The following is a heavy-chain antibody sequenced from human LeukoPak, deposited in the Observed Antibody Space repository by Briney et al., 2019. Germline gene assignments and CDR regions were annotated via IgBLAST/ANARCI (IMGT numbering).Heavy chain of an antibody. J-gene: IGHJ5*01. CDR2: IYPGDSDT. CDR3: ARSSGDWFDWFDS. CDR1: GYAFITYW. D-gene: IGHD3-10*01. Sequence: GESLKISCKGSGYAFITYWIGWVRQMPGKGLEWMGIIYPGDSDTRYSPSFQGQVTISVDKSISTAYLQWSSLKASDTAMYYCARSSGDWFDWFDSWGQGTLVTVSS. V-gene: IGHV5-51*01.